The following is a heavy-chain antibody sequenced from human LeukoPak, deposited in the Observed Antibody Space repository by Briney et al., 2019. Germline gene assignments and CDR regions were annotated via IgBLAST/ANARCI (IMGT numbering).Heavy chain of an antibody. V-gene: IGHV1-2*06. CDR2: INPNSGGI. CDR1: GYTFTGYY. CDR3: ARGGPSYSYGHSAFDY. J-gene: IGHJ4*02. D-gene: IGHD5-18*01. Sequence: ASVKVSCKASGYTFTGYYMHWVRQAPGQGLEWMGRINPNSGGINYAQKFQGRVTMTRDTTISTAYMELSRLRSEDTAVYYCARGGPSYSYGHSAFDYWGQGTLVTVSS.